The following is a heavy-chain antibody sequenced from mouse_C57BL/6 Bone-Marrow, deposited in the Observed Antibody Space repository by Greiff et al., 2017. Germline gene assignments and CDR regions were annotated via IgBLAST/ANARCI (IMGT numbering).Heavy chain of an antibody. CDR1: GFTFSSYA. CDR3: ARDIGFNYGFAY. D-gene: IGHD2-1*01. Sequence: EVQLVESGGGLVKPGGSLKLSCAASGFTFSSYAMSWVRQTPEKRLEWVATISDGGSYTYYPDNVKRRFTISRDNAKNNLYLQMSNLKSEDTAMYYCARDIGFNYGFAYWGQGTLVTVSA. CDR2: ISDGGSYT. J-gene: IGHJ3*01. V-gene: IGHV5-4*01.